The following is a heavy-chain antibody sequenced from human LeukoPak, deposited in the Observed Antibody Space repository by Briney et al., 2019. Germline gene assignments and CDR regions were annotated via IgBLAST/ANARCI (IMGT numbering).Heavy chain of an antibody. J-gene: IGHJ3*02. V-gene: IGHV3-53*01. CDR3: AREIYCSASSCTGGVFDI. D-gene: IGHD2-15*01. Sequence: GGSLSLSCAASGFTFSSYSMSWVRQAPGKGLEWVSVIYSGGSTYYADSVKGRFTISRDNSKNTLYLQMNSLRVEDTAVYYCAREIYCSASSCTGGVFDIWGQGTMVTVSS. CDR1: GFTFSSYS. CDR2: IYSGGST.